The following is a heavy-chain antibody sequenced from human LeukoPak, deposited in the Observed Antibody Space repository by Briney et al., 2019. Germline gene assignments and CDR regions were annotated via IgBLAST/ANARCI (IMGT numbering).Heavy chain of an antibody. CDR1: GYTFTAFC. Sequence: GASVKVSCKPSGYTFTAFCIYWVRQAPGQGLEWMGWINPNSGGTNYPQKFQGRVTMTRDTSIGTAYMELSGLRSDDTAMYYCAVRSTVAIPIYWGQGTLVTVSS. D-gene: IGHD5-12*01. V-gene: IGHV1-2*02. CDR2: INPNSGGT. J-gene: IGHJ4*02. CDR3: AVRSTVAIPIY.